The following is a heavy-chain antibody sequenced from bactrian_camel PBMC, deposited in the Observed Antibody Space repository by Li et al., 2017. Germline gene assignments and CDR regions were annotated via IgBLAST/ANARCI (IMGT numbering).Heavy chain of an antibody. CDR1: GFTFITYY. J-gene: IGHJ4*01. D-gene: IGHD4*01. Sequence: HVQLVESGGGLVQPGGSLRLSCTGSGFTFITYYITWVRQAPGKGLEWVASLYSDGSEEFYADSVKGRFTVSRDNAKNAVYLQMNSLKPEDTGVYYCVRDPAGASDYDDNVYAGQGTQVTVS. CDR2: LYSDGSEE. CDR3: VRDPAGASDYDDNVY. V-gene: IGHV3S6*01.